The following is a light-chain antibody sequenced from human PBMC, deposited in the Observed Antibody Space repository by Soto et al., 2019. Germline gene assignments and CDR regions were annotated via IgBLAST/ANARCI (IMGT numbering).Light chain of an antibody. CDR2: EVS. CDR1: SSDVDDYSS. CDR3: RSYKRSNTLVV. V-gene: IGLV2-14*01. Sequence: QSALTQPASVSGSPGQSITISCPGTSSDVDDYSSVFWFQQHPGKAPKVMTYEVSNRPSGVSNPFSGSKSGNTASLTISGLQAEDGADYYSRSYKRSNTLVVFGGGTKLTVL. J-gene: IGLJ2*01.